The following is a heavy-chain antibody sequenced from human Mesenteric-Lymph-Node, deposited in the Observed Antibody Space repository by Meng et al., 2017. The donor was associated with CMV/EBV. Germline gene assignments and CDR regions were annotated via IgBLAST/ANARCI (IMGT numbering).Heavy chain of an antibody. V-gene: IGHV4-39*07. J-gene: IGHJ6*02. CDR1: GGSISSSSYY. CDR3: ASVQLERHYYYYYYGMDA. Sequence: SETLSLTCTVSGGSISSSSYYWGWIRQPPGKGLEWIGSIYYSGSTYYNPSLKSRVTISVDTSKNQFSLKLSSVTAADTAVYYCASVQLERHYYYYYYGMDAWGQGTTVTVSS. D-gene: IGHD1-1*01. CDR2: IYYSGST.